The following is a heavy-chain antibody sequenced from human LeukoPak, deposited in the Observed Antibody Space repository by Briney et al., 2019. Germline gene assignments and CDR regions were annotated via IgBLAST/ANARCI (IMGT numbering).Heavy chain of an antibody. CDR2: IYTSGST. Sequence: NTSETLSLTFTVSGRSISSGSYYSSWIRQPAGNGLEWIGRIYTSGSTNYNPSRKTGLTISVDTSQNQFSLKLSSVTAADTAVYYCARGEGYYYDSSGYYDDAFDIWGQGTMVTVSS. V-gene: IGHV4-61*02. CDR1: GRSISSGSYY. D-gene: IGHD3-22*01. CDR3: ARGEGYYYDSSGYYDDAFDI. J-gene: IGHJ3*02.